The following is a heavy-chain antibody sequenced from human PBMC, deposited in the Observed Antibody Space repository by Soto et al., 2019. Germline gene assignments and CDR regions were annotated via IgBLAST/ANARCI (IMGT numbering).Heavy chain of an antibody. J-gene: IGHJ6*02. CDR3: ARSYDSSGYYRPYYYYGMDV. D-gene: IGHD3-22*01. Sequence: PGGSLRLSCAASGFTVSSNYMSWVRQAPGKGLEWVSVIYSGGSTYYADSVKGRFTISRDNSKNTLYLQMNSLRAEDTAVYYCARSYDSSGYYRPYYYYGMDVWGQGTTVTVSS. CDR2: IYSGGST. CDR1: GFTVSSNY. V-gene: IGHV3-53*01.